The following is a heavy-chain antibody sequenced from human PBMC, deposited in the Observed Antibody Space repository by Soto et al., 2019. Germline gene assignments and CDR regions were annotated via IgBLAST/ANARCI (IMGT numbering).Heavy chain of an antibody. CDR1: GGSISSYY. CDR2: IYYSGST. CDR3: ARQAFYSNYYYGMDV. V-gene: IGHV4-59*01. Sequence: KPSETLSLTCTVSGGSISSYYWSWIRQPPGKGLEWIGYIYYSGSTNYNPSLKSRVTISVDTSKNQFSLKLSSVTAADTAVYYCARQAFYSNYYYGMDVWGQGTTVTVSS. D-gene: IGHD4-4*01. J-gene: IGHJ6*02.